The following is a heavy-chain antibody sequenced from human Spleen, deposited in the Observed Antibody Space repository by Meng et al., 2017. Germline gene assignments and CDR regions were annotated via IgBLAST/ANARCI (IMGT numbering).Heavy chain of an antibody. J-gene: IGHJ6*02. CDR3: ARDCGYSYGWGSYYYGMDV. V-gene: IGHV3-48*04. CDR1: GFTLSGYS. CDR2: ISSSGSTI. Sequence: GESLKISCAASGFTLSGYSMNWVRQAPGKGLEWVSYISSSGSTIYYEDSVKGRFTISRDNAKNSLYLQMNSLRAEDTAVYYCARDCGYSYGWGSYYYGMDVWGQGTTVTVSS. D-gene: IGHD5-18*01.